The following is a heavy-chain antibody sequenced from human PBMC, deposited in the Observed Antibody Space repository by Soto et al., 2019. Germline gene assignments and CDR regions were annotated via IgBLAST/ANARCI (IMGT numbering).Heavy chain of an antibody. CDR3: AKDLGDPDFDY. CDR1: GFTFSSYG. Sequence: GGSLRLSCAASGFTFSSYGMHWVRQAPGKGLEWVAVISYDGSNKYYADSVKGRFTISRDNSKNTLYLQMNSLRAEDTAVYYCAKDLGDPDFDYWGQGTLVTVSS. J-gene: IGHJ4*02. CDR2: ISYDGSNK. V-gene: IGHV3-30*18. D-gene: IGHD3-16*01.